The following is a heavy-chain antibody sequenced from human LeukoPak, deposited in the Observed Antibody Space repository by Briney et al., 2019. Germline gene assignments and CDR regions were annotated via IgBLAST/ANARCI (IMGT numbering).Heavy chain of an antibody. V-gene: IGHV3-33*06. D-gene: IGHD1-26*01. CDR2: IWYDGSNQ. J-gene: IGHJ4*02. CDR3: AKEGARARRYFDY. CDR1: GFTFSRYG. Sequence: PGGSLRLSCAASGFTFSRYGMHWVRQAPGKGLEWVAVIWYDGSNQYYTDSVKGRFTISRDNSQNTLYLQMNSLRAEDTAVYYCAKEGARARRYFDYWGQGTLVTVSS.